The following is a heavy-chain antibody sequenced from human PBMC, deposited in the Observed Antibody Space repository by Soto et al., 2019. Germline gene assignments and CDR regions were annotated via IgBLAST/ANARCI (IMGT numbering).Heavy chain of an antibody. V-gene: IGHV3-30*18. CDR2: ISYDGSKK. Sequence: QVQLVESGGGVVQPGRSLRLSCVASGFTFSNNGMHWVRQAPGKGLEWVAVISYDGSKKYYADSVKGRFTISRDNSKNTRYLQMNSLRAEDTAVYYCAKAGHPTDYYYYGMDVWGQGTTVTVSS. D-gene: IGHD2-21*02. J-gene: IGHJ6*02. CDR3: AKAGHPTDYYYYGMDV. CDR1: GFTFSNNG.